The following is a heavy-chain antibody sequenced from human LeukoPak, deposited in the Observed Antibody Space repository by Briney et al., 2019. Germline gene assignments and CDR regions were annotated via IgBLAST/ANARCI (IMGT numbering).Heavy chain of an antibody. CDR2: INSDGSST. D-gene: IGHD3-16*01. V-gene: IGHV3-74*01. J-gene: IGHJ4*02. CDR1: GLIFSNYW. Sequence: GGSLRLSCAASGLIFSNYWMHWVRQAPGKGLVWASRINSDGSSTIYADSVKGRFTISRDNAKNTVVLQMNSLSAEDTAVYYCATGGAQYYDYWGQGTVVTVSS. CDR3: ATGGAQYYDY.